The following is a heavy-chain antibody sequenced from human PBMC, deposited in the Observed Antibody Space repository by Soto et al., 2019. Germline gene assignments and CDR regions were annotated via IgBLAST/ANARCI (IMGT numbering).Heavy chain of an antibody. CDR3: ARGAFWSAYLGYYYYMDV. D-gene: IGHD3-3*01. Sequence: PSETLSLTCAVYGGSFSGYYWTWIRQPPGKGLEWIGEINHSGSTNYNPSLKSRVTISVDTSKNQFSLKLSSVTAADTAVYYSARGAFWSAYLGYYYYMDVWGKGTTVTVSS. CDR1: GGSFSGYY. J-gene: IGHJ6*03. V-gene: IGHV4-34*01. CDR2: INHSGST.